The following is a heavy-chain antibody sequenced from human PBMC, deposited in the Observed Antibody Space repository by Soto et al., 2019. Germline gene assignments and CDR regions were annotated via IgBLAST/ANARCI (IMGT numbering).Heavy chain of an antibody. D-gene: IGHD5-12*01. V-gene: IGHV3-15*07. Sequence: EVQLVESGGGLVKPGGSLRLSCAASGFTFNNAWMKWVRQAPGKGLECVGPFKSKTDGGTTDYAAPLKGRFTISGDDSKNSLKTEDTAVYCCSTVGSSGPWGLYWSFDLWGRGTLVTVSS. CDR2: FKSKTDGGTT. J-gene: IGHJ2*01. CDR1: GFTFNNAW. CDR3: STVGSSGPWGLYWSFDL.